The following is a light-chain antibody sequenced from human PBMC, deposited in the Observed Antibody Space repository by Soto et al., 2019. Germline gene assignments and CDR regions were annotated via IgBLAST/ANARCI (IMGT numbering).Light chain of an antibody. CDR3: SSYTSRTTLV. J-gene: IGLJ2*01. CDR1: SSDVGGYNY. Sequence: QSALTQPASVSGSPGQSITISCTGTSSDVGGYNYVSWYQHHPGKAPKVMIYDVSNRPSGVSNRFSGSKSGNTASLTISGLQAEDEAVYYCSSYTSRTTLVFGGGTKLTVL. CDR2: DVS. V-gene: IGLV2-14*03.